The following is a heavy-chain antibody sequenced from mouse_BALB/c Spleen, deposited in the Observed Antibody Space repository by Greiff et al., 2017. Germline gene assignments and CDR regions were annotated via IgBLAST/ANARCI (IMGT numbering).Heavy chain of an antibody. CDR1: GFTFSSFG. J-gene: IGHJ4*01. CDR2: ISSGSSTI. V-gene: IGHV5-17*02. CDR3: ARGSAMGMDY. Sequence: EVMLVESGAGLVQPGGSLKLSCAASGFTFSSFGMHWVRQAPEQGLEWVAYISSGSSTIYYADTVKGRFTISRDNPKNTLFLQMSSLRSEDTAMYYCARGSAMGMDYWGQGTSVTVSS. D-gene: IGHD1-1*02.